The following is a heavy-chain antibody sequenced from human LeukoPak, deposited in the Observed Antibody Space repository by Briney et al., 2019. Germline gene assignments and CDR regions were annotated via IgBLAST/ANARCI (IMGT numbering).Heavy chain of an antibody. CDR2: ISSSSSTI. Sequence: PGGSLRLSCEASGFTFSTYEMNWVRQAPGKGLEWVSYISSSSSTIYYADSVKGRFTISRDNAKNSLYLQMNSLRAEDTAVYYCASHYHYFDYWGQGTLVTVSS. J-gene: IGHJ4*02. D-gene: IGHD3-10*01. V-gene: IGHV3-48*03. CDR1: GFTFSTYE. CDR3: ASHYHYFDY.